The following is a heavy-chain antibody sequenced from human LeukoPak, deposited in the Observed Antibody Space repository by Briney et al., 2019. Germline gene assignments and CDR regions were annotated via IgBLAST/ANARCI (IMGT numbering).Heavy chain of an antibody. CDR1: GGSISSYY. V-gene: IGHV4-4*07. D-gene: IGHD2-21*02. CDR2: IYTSGST. Sequence: PSETLSLTCTVSGGSISSYYWNWIRQPAGKGLEWIGRIYTSGSTNYNPSLKSRVTISVDTSKNQFSLKLSSVTAADTAVYYCARECGGVCYPYYFYGMDVWGQGTTVTVSS. CDR3: ARECGGVCYPYYFYGMDV. J-gene: IGHJ6*02.